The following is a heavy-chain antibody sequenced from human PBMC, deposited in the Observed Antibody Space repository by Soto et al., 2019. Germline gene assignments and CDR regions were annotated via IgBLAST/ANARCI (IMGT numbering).Heavy chain of an antibody. CDR1: GFTFSSYW. D-gene: IGHD3-3*01. CDR2: IKQDGSEK. CDR3: ARGRDFWSGCPTYGMDV. V-gene: IGHV3-7*05. Sequence: EVQLVESGGGLVQPGGSLRLSCAASGFTFSSYWMSWVRQAPGKGLEWVANIKQDGSEKYYVDSVKGRFTISRDNAKNSLYLQMNSLRAEDTAVYYCARGRDFWSGCPTYGMDVWGQGTTVTVSS. J-gene: IGHJ6*02.